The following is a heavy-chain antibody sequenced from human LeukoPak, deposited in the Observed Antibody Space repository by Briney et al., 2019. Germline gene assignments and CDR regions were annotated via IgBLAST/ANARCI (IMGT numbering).Heavy chain of an antibody. CDR1: GFPFSCCG. J-gene: IGHJ4*02. CDR3: AKAGYYESSGYYYYFHS. Sequence: GGSLRLSCAASGFPFSCCGMHWVRQAPGKGLEWVASVSSDGRDKFYGNSVQGRFTSSRDNSMNTLFLQMNSLRPEDTAVYYCAKAGYYESSGYYYYFHSWGQGTLVTVSS. D-gene: IGHD3-22*01. CDR2: VSSDGRDK. V-gene: IGHV3-30*18.